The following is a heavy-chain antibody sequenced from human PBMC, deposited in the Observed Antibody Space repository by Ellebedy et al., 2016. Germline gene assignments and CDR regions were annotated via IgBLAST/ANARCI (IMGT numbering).Heavy chain of an antibody. CDR3: ARDSFYDILTGSRGAYDI. CDR1: GYSFTSYA. CDR2: IYTGNGDT. Sequence: ASVKVSCKASGYSFTSYALHWVRQAHGQRLEWMGWIYTGNGDTKYSQKFQGRVTITRDTSASTAYMELSSLRSEDTAVYYCARDSFYDILTGSRGAYDIWGQGTMVTVSS. J-gene: IGHJ3*02. V-gene: IGHV1-3*04. D-gene: IGHD3-9*01.